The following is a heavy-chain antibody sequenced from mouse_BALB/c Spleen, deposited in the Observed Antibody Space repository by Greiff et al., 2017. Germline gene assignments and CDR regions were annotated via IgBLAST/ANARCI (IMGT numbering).Heavy chain of an antibody. CDR3: ARMRGDYFDY. J-gene: IGHJ2*01. CDR1: GFTFSDYY. CDR2: ISDGGSYT. Sequence: EVQGVESGGGLVKPGGSLKLSCAASGFTFSDYYMYWVRQTPEKRLEWVATISDGGSYTYYPDSVKGRFTISRDNAKNNLYLQMSSLKSEDTAMYYCARMRGDYFDYWGQGTTLTVSS. V-gene: IGHV5-4*02.